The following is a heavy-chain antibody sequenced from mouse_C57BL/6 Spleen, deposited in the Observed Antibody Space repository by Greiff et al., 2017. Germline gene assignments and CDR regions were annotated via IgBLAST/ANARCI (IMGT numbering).Heavy chain of an antibody. CDR3: ARHYDGSSYGYFDV. J-gene: IGHJ1*03. D-gene: IGHD1-1*01. CDR1: GFTFSSYT. V-gene: IGHV5-9*01. Sequence: EVQRVESGGGLVKPGGSLKLSCAASGFTFSSYTMSWVRQTPEKRLEWVATISGGGGNTYYPDSVKGRFTISRDNAKNTLYLQMSSLRSEDTALYYCARHYDGSSYGYFDVGGTGTTVTVSS. CDR2: ISGGGGNT.